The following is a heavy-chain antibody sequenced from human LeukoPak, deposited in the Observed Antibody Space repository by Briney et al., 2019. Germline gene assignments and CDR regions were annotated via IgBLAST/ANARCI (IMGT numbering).Heavy chain of an antibody. V-gene: IGHV4-59*02. CDR1: GGSVSSYY. Sequence: SETLSLTCTVSGGSVSSYYWNWIRQPPGKGLEWIGYICYSGSTNYNPSLKSRVTISVDTSKNQFSLKLSSVTAADTAVYYCARGAASAFDYWGQGTLVTVSS. J-gene: IGHJ4*02. CDR2: ICYSGST. D-gene: IGHD6-25*01. CDR3: ARGAASAFDY.